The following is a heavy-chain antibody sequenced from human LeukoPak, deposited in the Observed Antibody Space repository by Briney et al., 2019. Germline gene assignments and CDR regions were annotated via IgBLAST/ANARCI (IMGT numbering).Heavy chain of an antibody. CDR3: ARSRRPSSSWYMNY. Sequence: GGSLRLPCAASGFTFSSYDMHWVRQATGKGLEWVSAIGTAGDTYYPGSVKGRFTISRENAKNSLYLQMDSLRAGDTAVYYCARSRRPSSSWYMNYWGQGTLVTVSS. V-gene: IGHV3-13*01. J-gene: IGHJ4*02. D-gene: IGHD6-13*01. CDR1: GFTFSSYD. CDR2: IGTAGDT.